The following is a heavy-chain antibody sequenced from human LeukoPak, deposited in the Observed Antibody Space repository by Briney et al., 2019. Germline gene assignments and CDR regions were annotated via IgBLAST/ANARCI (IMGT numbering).Heavy chain of an antibody. Sequence: GGSLRLSCAASGFTSSSYGMHWVRQAPGKGLEWVAVISYDGSNKYYADSVKGRFTISRDNSKNTLYLQMNSLRAEDTAVYYCAKDGLHHSNGPGWGMDVWGQGTTVTVSS. CDR1: GFTSSSYG. CDR2: ISYDGSNK. J-gene: IGHJ6*02. V-gene: IGHV3-30*18. CDR3: AKDGLHHSNGPGWGMDV. D-gene: IGHD3-22*01.